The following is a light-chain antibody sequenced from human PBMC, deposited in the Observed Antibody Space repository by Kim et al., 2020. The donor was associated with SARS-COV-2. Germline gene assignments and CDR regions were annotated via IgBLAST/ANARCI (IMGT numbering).Light chain of an antibody. CDR1: RSISSW. Sequence: LSASVGDRVTVTRRASRSISSWLAWYQQKPGKAPKVLIYDASSLESGVPSRFSGSGSGTEFTLTINSLQPDDFATYYCKLYNTQFGQGTKVDIK. CDR3: KLYNTQ. CDR2: DAS. V-gene: IGKV1-5*01. J-gene: IGKJ2*01.